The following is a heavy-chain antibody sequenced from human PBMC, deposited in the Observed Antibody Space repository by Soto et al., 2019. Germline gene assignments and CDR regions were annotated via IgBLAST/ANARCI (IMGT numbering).Heavy chain of an antibody. Sequence: QVQLQESGPGLVKPSQTLSLTCTVSGGSISSGDYYWRWIRQPPGKGLEWIGYIYYSGSTYYNPSLKCRYTISVDTSKNQFSLNLSSVTAADTAVYYCASHYGDYVAFDYCGEGTLVTVSS. J-gene: IGHJ4*02. V-gene: IGHV4-30-4*01. D-gene: IGHD4-17*01. CDR2: IYYSGST. CDR3: ASHYGDYVAFDY. CDR1: GGSISSGDYY.